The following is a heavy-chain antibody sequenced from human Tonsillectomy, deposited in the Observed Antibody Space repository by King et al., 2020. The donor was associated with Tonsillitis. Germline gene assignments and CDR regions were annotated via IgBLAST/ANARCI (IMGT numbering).Heavy chain of an antibody. V-gene: IGHV1-69*01. CDR3: ARGPGGEIYYYYGMDV. D-gene: IGHD4-17*01. Sequence: VQLVESGAEVKKPGSSVKVSCKASGGTFSSYAISWVRQAPGQGLEWMGGIIPIFGTANYAQKFQGRVTITADESTSTAYMELRSLRSEDTAVYYCARGPGGEIYYYYGMDVWGQGTTVTVSS. J-gene: IGHJ6*02. CDR1: GGTFSSYA. CDR2: IIPIFGTA.